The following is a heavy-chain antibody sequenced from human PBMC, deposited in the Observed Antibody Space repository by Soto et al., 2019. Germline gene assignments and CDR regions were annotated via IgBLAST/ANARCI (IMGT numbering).Heavy chain of an antibody. CDR3: ARGPPLLW. CDR1: GGSISSGGYS. D-gene: IGHD2-21*01. Sequence: QLQLQESGSGLVKPSQTLSLTCAVSGGSISSGGYSWSWIRQPPGKGLECIGYIYHSGSTYYNPSPXXXVXVSVDRSKNQFSRKLSSVTAADTAVYYCARGPPLLWWSQGALGTVSS. V-gene: IGHV4-30-2*01. CDR2: IYHSGST. J-gene: IGHJ4*02.